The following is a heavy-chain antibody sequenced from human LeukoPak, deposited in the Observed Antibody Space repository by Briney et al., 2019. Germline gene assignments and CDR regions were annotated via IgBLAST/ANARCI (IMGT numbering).Heavy chain of an antibody. J-gene: IGHJ4*02. V-gene: IGHV1-2*02. Sequence: GASVKVSCRASGYSLIVYYMRWIRQAPGQGLEWMGWINPRSGETKYAEKFQGRLTMTRDTAISTVYMELSGLKFDDTAVYFCARDRELRWSQGGLDFWGQGTLLTVSS. CDR2: INPRSGET. CDR1: GYSLIVYY. CDR3: ARDRELRWSQGGLDF. D-gene: IGHD3-10*01.